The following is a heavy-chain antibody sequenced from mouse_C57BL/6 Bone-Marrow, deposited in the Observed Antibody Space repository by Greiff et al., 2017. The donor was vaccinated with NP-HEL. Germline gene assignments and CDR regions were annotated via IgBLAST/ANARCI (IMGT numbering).Heavy chain of an antibody. CDR3: ARQDGYYYAMDY. D-gene: IGHD2-3*01. V-gene: IGHV5-12*01. Sequence: DVQLVESGGGLVQPGGSLKLSCAASGFTFSDYYMYWVRQTPEKRLEWVAYISNGGGSTYYPDTVKGRFTISRDNAKNTLYLQMSRLKSEDTAMYYCARQDGYYYAMDYWGQGTSVTVSS. CDR2: ISNGGGST. CDR1: GFTFSDYY. J-gene: IGHJ4*01.